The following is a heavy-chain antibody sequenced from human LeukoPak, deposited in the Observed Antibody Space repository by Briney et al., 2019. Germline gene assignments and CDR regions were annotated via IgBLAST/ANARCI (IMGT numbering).Heavy chain of an antibody. Sequence: GGSLGLSCAVSGITLSNYGMSWVRQAPGKGLEWVAGISDSGGRTNYADSVKGRFTFSRDNPKNTMYLQMNSLRAEDTAVYFCAKRGVVIRVILVGFHKEAYYFDSWGQGALVTVSS. J-gene: IGHJ4*02. CDR2: ISDSGGRT. D-gene: IGHD3-22*01. CDR1: GITLSNYG. V-gene: IGHV3-23*01. CDR3: AKRGVVIRVILVGFHKEAYYFDS.